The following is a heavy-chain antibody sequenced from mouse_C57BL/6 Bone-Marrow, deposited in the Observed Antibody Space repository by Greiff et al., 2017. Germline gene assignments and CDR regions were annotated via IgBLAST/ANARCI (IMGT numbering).Heavy chain of an antibody. Sequence: VQLQQSGPGLVQPSPSLSITCTASGFSLTSYGVHWVRQSPGKGLEWLGVIWRGGSTDDNAAFMSRLSITKDNSTSQVYWKMNRLQADDTAIYYWAKGNYNGSSFFDYWGQGTTLTVSS. CDR1: GFSLTSYG. D-gene: IGHD1-1*01. V-gene: IGHV2-5*01. CDR2: IWRGGST. CDR3: AKGNYNGSSFFDY. J-gene: IGHJ2*01.